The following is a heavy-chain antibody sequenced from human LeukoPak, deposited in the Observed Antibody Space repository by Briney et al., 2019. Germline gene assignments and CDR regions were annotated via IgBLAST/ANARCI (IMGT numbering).Heavy chain of an antibody. Sequence: RGSLRLSCAASGFTFSSYWMSWVRQAPGKGLEWVANIKQDGSEKYYVDSVKGRFTISRDNAKNSLYLQMNSLRAEDTAVYYCARDLVDCGGDCHNWFDPWGQGTLVTVSS. V-gene: IGHV3-7*01. D-gene: IGHD2-21*01. J-gene: IGHJ5*02. CDR2: IKQDGSEK. CDR1: GFTFSSYW. CDR3: ARDLVDCGGDCHNWFDP.